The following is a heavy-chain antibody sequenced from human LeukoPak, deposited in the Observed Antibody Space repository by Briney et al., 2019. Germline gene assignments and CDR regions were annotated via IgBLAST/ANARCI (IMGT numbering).Heavy chain of an antibody. Sequence: SETLSLTCAVSGGSISSGNWWSWVRQPPGKGLEWIGEIYHSGSTNYNPSLKSRVTISVDKSKNQFSLKLSSVTAADTAVYYCARERITMVRGVIMGNWFDPWGQGTLVTVSS. J-gene: IGHJ5*02. CDR3: ARERITMVRGVIMGNWFDP. CDR1: GGSISSGNW. D-gene: IGHD3-10*01. CDR2: IYHSGST. V-gene: IGHV4-4*02.